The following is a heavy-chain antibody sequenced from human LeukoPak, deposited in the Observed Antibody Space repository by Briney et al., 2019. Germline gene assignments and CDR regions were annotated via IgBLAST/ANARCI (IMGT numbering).Heavy chain of an antibody. J-gene: IGHJ4*02. CDR2: ISYDGSNK. Sequence: GGSLRLSCAASGFTFSSYGIHWVRQAPGKGLEWVSVISYDGSNKYYADSVKGRFTISRDNSKNTLYLQMNSLRAEDTAVYYCAKAPIAAAGIYYFDYWGQGTLVTVSS. V-gene: IGHV3-30*18. CDR1: GFTFSSYG. CDR3: AKAPIAAAGIYYFDY. D-gene: IGHD6-13*01.